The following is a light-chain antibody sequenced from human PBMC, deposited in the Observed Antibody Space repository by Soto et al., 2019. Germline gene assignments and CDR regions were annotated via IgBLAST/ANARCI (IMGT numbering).Light chain of an antibody. CDR3: QQYNSYSQFT. CDR2: AAS. J-gene: IGKJ3*01. Sequence: IQLTQSPSSLSASVGDRVTITCRASQGISSYLAWYQQKPGKAPKLLIYAASTLQSGVPSRFSGSGSGTEFTLTISCLQPDDVATYHCQQYNSYSQFTFGPGTKVDIK. V-gene: IGKV1-9*01. CDR1: QGISSY.